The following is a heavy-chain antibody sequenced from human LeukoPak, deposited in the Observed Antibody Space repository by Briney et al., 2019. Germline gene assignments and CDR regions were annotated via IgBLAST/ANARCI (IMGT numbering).Heavy chain of an antibody. D-gene: IGHD1-26*01. Sequence: GGALRLSCAASGFTFSTYAIHWVRQAPGKGLEWGAVISYEGSNKYYADSVKGRFTISRDNSKNTLYLQMNSLRAEDTAVFYCARLAWELGAFDIWGQGTLVTVSS. CDR1: GFTFSTYA. V-gene: IGHV3-30*04. CDR3: ARLAWELGAFDI. J-gene: IGHJ4*02. CDR2: ISYEGSNK.